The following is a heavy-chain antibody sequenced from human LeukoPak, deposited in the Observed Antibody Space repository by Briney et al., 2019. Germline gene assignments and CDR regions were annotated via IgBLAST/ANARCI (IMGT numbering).Heavy chain of an antibody. CDR1: GGSISNYF. D-gene: IGHD3-16*02. J-gene: IGHJ2*01. Sequence: SETLSLTCTVSGGSISNYFWSWVRQPAGKGLEWIGRIYSTGRSDYNPSLKSRITMSVDTSKNQFSLKLSSVTAADTAVYYCARRRLYHWYFDLWGRGTLVTVSS. CDR2: IYSTGRS. CDR3: ARRRLYHWYFDL. V-gene: IGHV4-4*07.